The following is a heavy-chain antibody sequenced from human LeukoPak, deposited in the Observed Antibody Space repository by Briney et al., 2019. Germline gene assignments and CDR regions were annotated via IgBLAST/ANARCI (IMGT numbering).Heavy chain of an antibody. Sequence: GGSLRLSCEASGFTFSSYGMHWVRQGPGKGLEWVAFIRYDGSNKYYADSVKGRFTISRDNSKNTLYLQMNSLRAEDTAVYYCAKTRIAVAGFNWFDPWGQGTLVTVSS. CDR2: IRYDGSNK. J-gene: IGHJ5*02. CDR1: GFTFSSYG. D-gene: IGHD6-19*01. CDR3: AKTRIAVAGFNWFDP. V-gene: IGHV3-30*02.